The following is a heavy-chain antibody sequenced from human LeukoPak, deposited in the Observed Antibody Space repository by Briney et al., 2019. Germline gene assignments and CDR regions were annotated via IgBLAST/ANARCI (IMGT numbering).Heavy chain of an antibody. CDR3: ARDQSLRYDSSYYFDY. V-gene: IGHV3-20*04. J-gene: IGHJ4*02. CDR1: GFTLSNSD. D-gene: IGHD3-22*01. Sequence: PGGSLRLSCTASGFTLSNSDMNWVRQAPGKGLEWVSGINWNGGSTGYADSVKGRFTISRDNAKNSLYLQMNSLRAEDTALYYCARDQSLRYDSSYYFDYWGQGTLVTVSS. CDR2: INWNGGST.